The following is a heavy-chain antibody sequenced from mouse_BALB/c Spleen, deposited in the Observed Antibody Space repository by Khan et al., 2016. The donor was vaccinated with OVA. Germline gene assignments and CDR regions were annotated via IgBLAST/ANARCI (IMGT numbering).Heavy chain of an antibody. D-gene: IGHD1-1*01. CDR3: ARDYGSSYYYFDY. CDR1: GYSITSDYA. J-gene: IGHJ2*01. Sequence: EVQLQESGPGLVKPSQSLSLTCTVTGYSITSDYAWNWIRQFPGNKLEWMGYISYSGSTSYNPSLKSRISITRDTSKNQFFLQLNSVTNEDTATYYCARDYGSSYYYFDYWGQGTTLTVSS. V-gene: IGHV3-2*02. CDR2: ISYSGST.